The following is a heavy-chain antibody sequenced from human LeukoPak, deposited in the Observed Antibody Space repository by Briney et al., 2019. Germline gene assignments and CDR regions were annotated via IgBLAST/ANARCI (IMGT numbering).Heavy chain of an antibody. Sequence: SETLSPTCAVSGYSISSGYYWGWIRQPPGKGLEWIGSIFHSGSTNYNPSLKSRVTISVDASKNQFSLKLSSVTAADTAVYYWARASGLGGSSSGEWGAIFDYWGQGTLVTVSA. J-gene: IGHJ4*02. CDR3: ARASGLGGSSSGEWGAIFDY. V-gene: IGHV4-38-2*01. CDR1: GYSISSGYY. D-gene: IGHD1-26*01. CDR2: IFHSGST.